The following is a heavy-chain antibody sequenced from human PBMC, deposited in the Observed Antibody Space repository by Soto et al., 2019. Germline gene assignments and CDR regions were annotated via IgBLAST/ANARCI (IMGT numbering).Heavy chain of an antibody. CDR1: GFDFSTYW. V-gene: IGHV3-74*01. D-gene: IGHD1-7*01. Sequence: EAQLVESGGGLVQPGGSLRVSCAASGFDFSTYWMHWFRQAPGKGLEWVSRIDDDGSSTRYADSVKGRFTISRDNAKNMVYLEMNSLTTEDTAVYYCARRLELPLGASHYYYGMDVWGQGTTVTVSS. CDR2: IDDDGSST. CDR3: ARRLELPLGASHYYYGMDV. J-gene: IGHJ6*02.